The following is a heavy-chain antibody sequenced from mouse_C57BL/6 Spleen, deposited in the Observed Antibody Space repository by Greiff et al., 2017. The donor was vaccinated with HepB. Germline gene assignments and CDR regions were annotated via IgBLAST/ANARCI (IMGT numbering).Heavy chain of an antibody. CDR2: IYPGSGNT. Sequence: QVQLKESGPELVKPGASVKLSCKASGYTFTDYYLNWVKQRPGQGLEWIGWIYPGSGNTKYNEKFKGKATLTVDTSSSTAYMQLSSLTSEDSAVYFCARDYGSSPWFAYWGQGTLVTVSA. J-gene: IGHJ3*01. D-gene: IGHD1-1*01. CDR3: ARDYGSSPWFAY. V-gene: IGHV1-84*01. CDR1: GYTFTDYY.